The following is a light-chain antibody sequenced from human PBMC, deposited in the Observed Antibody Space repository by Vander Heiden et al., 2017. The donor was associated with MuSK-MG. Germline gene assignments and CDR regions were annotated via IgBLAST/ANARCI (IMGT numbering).Light chain of an antibody. CDR2: WAS. V-gene: IGKV4-1*01. CDR1: QSVLYSSNNKNY. J-gene: IGKJ2*01. CDR3: QQYYSTPPT. Sequence: DMVMTPPPDSLAVSLGERATINCKSSQSVLYSSNNKNYLAWYQQKPGQPPKLLIYWASTRESGVPDRFSGSGSGTDFTLTISSLQAEDVAVYYCQQYYSTPPTFGQGTKLEIK.